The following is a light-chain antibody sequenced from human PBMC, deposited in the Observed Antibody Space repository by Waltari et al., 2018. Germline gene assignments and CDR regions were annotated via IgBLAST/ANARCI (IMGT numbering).Light chain of an antibody. V-gene: IGLV2-14*03. CDR1: SSDVGGYHY. CDR2: DVS. J-gene: IGLJ1*01. Sequence: QSALTQPASVSGSPGQSITISCTGTSSDVGGYHYVSWYQQHPGKAPKLMIYDVSNRPSGVSKRFSGSKSGNTASLTISGLQAEDEADYYCSSYTSSSTLYVFGTGTKVTVL. CDR3: SSYTSSSTLYV.